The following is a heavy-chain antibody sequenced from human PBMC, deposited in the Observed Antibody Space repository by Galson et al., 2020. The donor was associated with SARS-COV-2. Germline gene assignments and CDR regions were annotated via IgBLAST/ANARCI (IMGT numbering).Heavy chain of an antibody. Sequence: TGGSLRLSCAASGFTFSSYGMHWVRQAPGKGLEWVAVIWYDGSNKYYADSVKGRFTISRDNSKNTLYLQMNSLRAEDTAVYYCARGSMATIDGGYFQHWGQGTLVTVSS. D-gene: IGHD5-12*01. J-gene: IGHJ1*01. CDR3: ARGSMATIDGGYFQH. V-gene: IGHV3-33*01. CDR2: IWYDGSNK. CDR1: GFTFSSYG.